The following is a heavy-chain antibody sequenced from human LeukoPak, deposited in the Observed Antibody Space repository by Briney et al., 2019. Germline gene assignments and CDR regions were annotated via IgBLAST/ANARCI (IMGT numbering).Heavy chain of an antibody. CDR3: ARDYCGGDCFPDY. V-gene: IGHV1-2*06. Sequence: RASVTVSCKASGYTFTVYYVHWVRQAPGQGLEWMGRINPNSGDTNYAQKFQGRVTMTRDTSISTAYMELSRLRSDDTAVYYCARDYCGGDCFPDYWGQGTLVTVSS. D-gene: IGHD2-21*02. CDR1: GYTFTVYY. J-gene: IGHJ4*02. CDR2: INPNSGDT.